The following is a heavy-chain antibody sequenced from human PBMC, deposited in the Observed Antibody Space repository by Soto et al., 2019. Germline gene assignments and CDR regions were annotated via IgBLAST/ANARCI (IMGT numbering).Heavy chain of an antibody. CDR1: GYTFTSYG. Sequence: GASVKVSCKASGYTFTSYGISWVRQAPGQGLEWMGWISAYNGNTNYAQKLQGRVTMTTDTSTSTAYMELRSLRSDDTAVYYCARVTEARLTSRYYYGMDVWGQGTTVTVSS. CDR3: ARVTEARLTSRYYYGMDV. CDR2: ISAYNGNT. D-gene: IGHD2-21*02. J-gene: IGHJ6*02. V-gene: IGHV1-18*01.